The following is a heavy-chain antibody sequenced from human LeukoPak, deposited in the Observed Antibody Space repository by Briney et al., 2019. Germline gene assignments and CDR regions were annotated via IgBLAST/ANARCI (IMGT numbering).Heavy chain of an antibody. CDR2: ISGSGGST. CDR1: GFTFSSYA. J-gene: IGHJ4*02. D-gene: IGHD3-22*01. Sequence: GGSLRLSCAASGFTFSSYAMSWVRQAPGKGLEWVSAISGSGGSTYYADSVKGRFPISRDNSKNTLYLQMNSLRAEDTAVYYCARGRTYYYDSSGYFDYWGQGTLVTVSS. V-gene: IGHV3-23*01. CDR3: ARGRTYYYDSSGYFDY.